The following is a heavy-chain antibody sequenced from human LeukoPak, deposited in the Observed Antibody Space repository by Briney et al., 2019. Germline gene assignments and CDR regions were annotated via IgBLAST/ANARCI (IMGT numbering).Heavy chain of an antibody. CDR3: ARDLGGIDY. D-gene: IGHD3-16*01. Sequence: GGSLRLSCAASGFTFSSYSMNWVRQAPGKGLEWVSVIYSGGSTYYADSVKGRFTISRDNSKNTLYLQMNSLRAEDTAVYYCARDLGGIDYWGQGTLVTVSS. V-gene: IGHV3-66*01. J-gene: IGHJ4*02. CDR2: IYSGGST. CDR1: GFTFSSYS.